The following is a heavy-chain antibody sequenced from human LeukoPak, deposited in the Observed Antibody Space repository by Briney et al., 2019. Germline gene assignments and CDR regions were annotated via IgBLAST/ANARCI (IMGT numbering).Heavy chain of an antibody. CDR2: ISGSGGST. D-gene: IGHD3-10*01. V-gene: IGHV3-23*01. J-gene: IGHJ4*02. CDR3: ARDVFYGSGSPRLDY. CDR1: GFTFSSYG. Sequence: PGGSLRLSCAASGFTFSSYGMSWVRQAPGKGLEWVSAISGSGGSTYYADSVKGRFTISRDNSKNTLYPQMNSLRADDTAIYYCARDVFYGSGSPRLDYWGQGTLVTVSS.